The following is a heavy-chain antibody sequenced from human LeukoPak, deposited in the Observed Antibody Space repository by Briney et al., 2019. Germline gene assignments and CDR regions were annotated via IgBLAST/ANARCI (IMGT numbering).Heavy chain of an antibody. Sequence: SETLSLTCSVSAGSISRYYWSWLRQPPGKGLEWIGYIYYSGSTDYNPSLKSRVTISLDTSKSQFSLKLSSVTAADTAVYYCAREYHYYDTRGYYYFDYWGQGTLVTVSS. J-gene: IGHJ4*02. V-gene: IGHV4-59*01. CDR1: AGSISRYY. CDR3: AREYHYYDTRGYYYFDY. D-gene: IGHD3-22*01. CDR2: IYYSGST.